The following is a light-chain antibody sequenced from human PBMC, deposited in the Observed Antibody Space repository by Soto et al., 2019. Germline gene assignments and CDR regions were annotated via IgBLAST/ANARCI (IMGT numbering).Light chain of an antibody. CDR2: GAS. CDR1: QSVSSSY. Sequence: EIVLTQSPGTLSLSPGERATLSCRASQSVSSSYLAWYQHKPGQAPRLLIYGASSRATGIPDRFSGSGSGRAFTLTISSLEPEDFEVYYWHQYGSSPYTFGQGTKLEIK. V-gene: IGKV3-20*01. CDR3: HQYGSSPYT. J-gene: IGKJ2*01.